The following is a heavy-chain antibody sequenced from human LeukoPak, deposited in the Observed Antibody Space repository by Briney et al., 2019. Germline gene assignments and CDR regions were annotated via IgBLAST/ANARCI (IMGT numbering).Heavy chain of an antibody. J-gene: IGHJ4*02. Sequence: GGSLRLSCAASGFTFSSYWMHWVGQAPGEGLEGVARINRDGSSTMYAESVKGRFTIYRDNAKNTLYVQTNSLRDEDTAVYYCASSSYGSGSYSPFDYWGQGTLVTVSS. CDR2: INRDGSST. D-gene: IGHD3-10*01. CDR1: GFTFSSYW. CDR3: ASSSYGSGSYSPFDY. V-gene: IGHV3-74*03.